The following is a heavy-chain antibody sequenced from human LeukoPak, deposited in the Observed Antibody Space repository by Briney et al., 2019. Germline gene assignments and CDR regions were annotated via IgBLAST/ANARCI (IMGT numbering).Heavy chain of an antibody. J-gene: IGHJ5*02. V-gene: IGHV4-30-2*01. CDR1: GGSISSGGYS. Sequence: SQTLSLTCAVSGGSISSGGYSWSWIRQPPGKGLEWIGYIYHSGSTYYNPSLKSRVTISVDRSKNQFSLELSSVTAADTAVYYCARSPNYGDYYSGGFDPWGQGTLVTVSS. CDR3: ARSPNYGDYYSGGFDP. CDR2: IYHSGST. D-gene: IGHD4-17*01.